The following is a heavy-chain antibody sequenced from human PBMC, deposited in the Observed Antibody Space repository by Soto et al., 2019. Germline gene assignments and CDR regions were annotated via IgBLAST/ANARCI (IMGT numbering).Heavy chain of an antibody. CDR1: GGSITTYY. D-gene: IGHD6-19*01. V-gene: IGHV4-4*07. CDR2: IYHTGYT. Sequence: SETLSLTCTVSGGSITTYYWSWIRQPAGKGLEWIGRIYHTGYTNPNSSLKSRLTMSVDTSKNQFFLRLSSVTAADTAVYYCARVAGAKFDFWGQGILVTVSS. J-gene: IGHJ4*02. CDR3: ARVAGAKFDF.